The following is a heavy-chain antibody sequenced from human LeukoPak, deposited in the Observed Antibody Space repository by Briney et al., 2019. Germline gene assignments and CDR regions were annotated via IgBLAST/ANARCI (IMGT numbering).Heavy chain of an antibody. V-gene: IGHV4-59*01. CDR1: GGSFSGYY. Sequence: PSETLSLTCAVYGGSFSGYYWSWIRQPPGKGLEWIGYIYYSGSTNYNPSLKSRVTISVDTSKNQFSLKLSSVTAADTAVYYCARYSADGYNYYYYYGMDVWGQGTTVTVSS. CDR3: ARYSADGYNYYYYYGMDV. CDR2: IYYSGST. D-gene: IGHD5-18*01. J-gene: IGHJ6*02.